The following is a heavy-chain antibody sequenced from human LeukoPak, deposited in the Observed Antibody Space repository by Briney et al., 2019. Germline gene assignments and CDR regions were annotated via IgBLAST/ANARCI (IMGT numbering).Heavy chain of an antibody. CDR1: GFTFSNAW. Sequence: PGGSLRLSCATSGFTFSNAWMDWVRQAPGKGLEWVGRIRSNSDGGTIDYAAPVKGRFTLSRDDSKTTLYLQMNSLQTEDTAVYYCATDFYDSSWGQGTLVTVSS. D-gene: IGHD3-22*01. J-gene: IGHJ5*02. CDR3: ATDFYDSS. CDR2: IRSNSDGGTI. V-gene: IGHV3-15*07.